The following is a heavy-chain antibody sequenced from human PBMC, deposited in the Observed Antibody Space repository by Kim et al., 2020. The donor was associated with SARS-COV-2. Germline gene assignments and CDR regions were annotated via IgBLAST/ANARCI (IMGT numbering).Heavy chain of an antibody. CDR1: GYTFIDYY. CDR3: ARDLFQCTSNFQFNGF. D-gene: IGHD4-4*01. Sequence: ASVKVSCKASGYTFIDYYVHWVRQAPGQGLEWIGRISPSSGGTTFSQKFQGRVTMTMETSLNMIYMEFSGLSFDDTAVYCCARDLFQCTSNFQFNGFWGQ. CDR2: ISPSSGGT. J-gene: IGHJ1*01. V-gene: IGHV1-2*06.